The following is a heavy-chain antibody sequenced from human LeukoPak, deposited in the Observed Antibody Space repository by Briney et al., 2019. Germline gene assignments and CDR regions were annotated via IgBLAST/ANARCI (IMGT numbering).Heavy chain of an antibody. Sequence: PGGSLRLSCAASGFIFSNAWMSWVRQAPGKGLEWVGRIKSKTDGGTTDYAAPVKGRFTISRDDSKNTLYLQMNSLKTEDTAVYYCTSSRDGYNYYFDYWGQGTLVTVSS. D-gene: IGHD5-24*01. CDR2: IKSKTDGGTT. J-gene: IGHJ4*02. CDR1: GFIFSNAW. V-gene: IGHV3-15*01. CDR3: TSSRDGYNYYFDY.